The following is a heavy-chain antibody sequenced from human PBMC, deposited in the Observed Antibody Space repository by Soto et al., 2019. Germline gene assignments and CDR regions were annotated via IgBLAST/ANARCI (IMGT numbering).Heavy chain of an antibody. CDR3: ARDFYDSVGYTWFDS. Sequence: LSLTCTVSGDTSTSYYWGWIRQAPGKGLEWIGHIHNSGTSTHNPSLDGRVTISIDMSKKQFSLKLTSLTSADTAVYYCARDFYDSVGYTWFDSWSQGTLVTVSS. J-gene: IGHJ5*01. V-gene: IGHV4-59*01. D-gene: IGHD3-22*01. CDR1: GDTSTSYY. CDR2: IHNSGTS.